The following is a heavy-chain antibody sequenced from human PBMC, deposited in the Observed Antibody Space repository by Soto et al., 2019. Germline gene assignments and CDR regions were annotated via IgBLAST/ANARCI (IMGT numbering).Heavy chain of an antibody. D-gene: IGHD6-19*01. J-gene: IGHJ6*02. CDR3: AREEIAVAGKTLYGMDV. V-gene: IGHV4-39*02. CDR2: IYYSGST. CDR1: GGSISSSSYY. Sequence: PSGTLSLTCTVSGGSISSSSYYWGWIRQPPGKGLEWIGSIYYSGSTYYNPSLKSRVTISVDTSKNQFSLKLSSVTAADTAVYYCAREEIAVAGKTLYGMDVWGQGTTVTVSS.